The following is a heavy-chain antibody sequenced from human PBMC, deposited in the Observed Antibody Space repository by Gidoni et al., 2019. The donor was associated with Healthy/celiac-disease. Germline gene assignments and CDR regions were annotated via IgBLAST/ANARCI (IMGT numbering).Heavy chain of an antibody. Sequence: EVQPVESGGGLVKPGGSLRLSCAASGFTFSSYSMNWVRQAPGKGLEWVSSISSSSSYIYYADSVKGRFTISRDNAKNSLYLQMNSLRAEDTAVYYCACASTYYYYGMDVWGQGTTVTVSS. CDR2: ISSSSSYI. CDR3: ACASTYYYYGMDV. CDR1: GFTFSSYS. V-gene: IGHV3-21*01. J-gene: IGHJ6*02.